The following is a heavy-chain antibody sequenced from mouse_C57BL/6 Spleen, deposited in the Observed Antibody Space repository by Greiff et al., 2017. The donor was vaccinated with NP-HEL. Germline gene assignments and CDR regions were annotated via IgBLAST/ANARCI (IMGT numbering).Heavy chain of an antibody. V-gene: IGHV2-2*01. Sequence: VQLQESGPGLVQPSQSLSITCTVSGFSLTSYGVHWVRQSPGKGLEWLGVIWSGGSTDYNAAFISRLSISKDNSKSQVFFKMNSLQADDTAIYYCARSLYYYGSSYFDYWGQGTTLTVSS. CDR2: IWSGGST. CDR3: ARSLYYYGSSYFDY. CDR1: GFSLTSYG. D-gene: IGHD1-1*01. J-gene: IGHJ2*01.